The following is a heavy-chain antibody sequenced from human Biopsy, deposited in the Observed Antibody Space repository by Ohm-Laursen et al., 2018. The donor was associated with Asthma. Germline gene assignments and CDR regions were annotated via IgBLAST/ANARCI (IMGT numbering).Heavy chain of an antibody. V-gene: IGHV4-30-4*01. Sequence: TLSLTCGVSGGYTGSSDHHWAWIRQAPGKGLEWIGFVFWSGSTHYSRSLERRVSISIDTATNEFSMKLWSVTPADTAVYFCARVVSYGDIYFGIGVWGPGTTVSVS. CDR2: VFWSGST. CDR3: ARVVSYGDIYFGIGV. CDR1: GGYTGSSDHH. J-gene: IGHJ6*02. D-gene: IGHD3-16*01.